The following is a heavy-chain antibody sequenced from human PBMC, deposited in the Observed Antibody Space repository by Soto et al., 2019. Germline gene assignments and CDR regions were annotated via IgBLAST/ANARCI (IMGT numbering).Heavy chain of an antibody. J-gene: IGHJ6*02. V-gene: IGHV1-69*01. CDR1: GGTFSSSA. CDR2: IIPIFGPA. Sequence: QVQLVQSGAAVKKPGSSVKVSCRASGGTFSSSAICWVRQAPGQGLEWMGGIIPIFGPANYAQKFQGRVTLTADESTSTDYMELSSLRSEDTAVYYCATTYCSGGNCYNYYYGMDVWGQGTPVTVSS. D-gene: IGHD2-15*01. CDR3: ATTYCSGGNCYNYYYGMDV.